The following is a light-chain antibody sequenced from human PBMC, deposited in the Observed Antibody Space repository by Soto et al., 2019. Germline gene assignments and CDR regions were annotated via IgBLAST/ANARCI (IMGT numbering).Light chain of an antibody. CDR2: EAS. CDR3: QQFGTSFPYT. CDR1: QSVSSRH. Sequence: EMVLTQSPGTLSLSPGERATLTCRASQSVSSRHLAWYQQKPGQAPRVLMSEASTRAAGIPDRFSGSGSGTDFTLTISNLRPEDFAVYYYQQFGTSFPYTFVHGTQLDIK. V-gene: IGKV3-20*01. J-gene: IGKJ2*01.